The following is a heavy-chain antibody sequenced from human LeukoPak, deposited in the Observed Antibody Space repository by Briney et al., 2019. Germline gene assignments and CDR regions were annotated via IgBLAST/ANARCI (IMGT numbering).Heavy chain of an antibody. Sequence: PGRSLRLSCAASGFTFSSYSMNWVRQAPGKGLEWVSYISSSSSTIYYADSVKGRFTISRDNAKNSLYLQMNSLRAEDTAVYYCARSCGGDCYQMDYYYYMDVWGKGTTVTVSS. CDR1: GFTFSSYS. CDR3: ARSCGGDCYQMDYYYYMDV. J-gene: IGHJ6*03. D-gene: IGHD2-21*02. V-gene: IGHV3-48*01. CDR2: ISSSSSTI.